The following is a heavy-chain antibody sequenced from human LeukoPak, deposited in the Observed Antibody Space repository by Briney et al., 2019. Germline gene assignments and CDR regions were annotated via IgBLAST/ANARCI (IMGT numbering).Heavy chain of an antibody. V-gene: IGHV3-21*01. CDR1: GFTFSSYS. J-gene: IGHJ4*02. CDR2: ISSSSSYI. D-gene: IGHD3-22*01. Sequence: GGSLSLSCAASGFTFSSYSMNWVRQAPGKGLEWVSSISSSSSYIYYADSVKGRFTISRDNAKNSLYLQMNSLRAEDTAVYYCLGTYYYDSSGYYYVDYWGQGTLVTVSS. CDR3: LGTYYYDSSGYYYVDY.